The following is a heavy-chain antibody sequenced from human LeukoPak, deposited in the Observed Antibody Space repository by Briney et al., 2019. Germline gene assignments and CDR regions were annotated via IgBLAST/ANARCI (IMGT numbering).Heavy chain of an antibody. CDR2: IYPGDSDT. V-gene: IGHV5-51*01. D-gene: IGHD4-11*01. CDR3: ARLDYSNYGPSLLDY. J-gene: IGHJ4*02. CDR1: GYSFTSYW. Sequence: GESLKISFKGSGYSFTSYWIGWVRQMPGKGLGWMGIIYPGDSDTRYSPSCQGQVTISADKSISTAYLQWSSLKASDTAMYYCARLDYSNYGPSLLDYWGQGTLVTVSS.